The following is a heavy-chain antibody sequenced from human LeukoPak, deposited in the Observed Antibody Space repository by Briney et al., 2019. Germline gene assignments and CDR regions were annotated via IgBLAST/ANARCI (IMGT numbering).Heavy chain of an antibody. CDR3: AREGYCSGGSCYPGAFDI. CDR2: IYTSGST. CDR1: GGSISSYY. J-gene: IGHJ3*02. D-gene: IGHD2-15*01. Sequence: PSETLSLTCTVSGGSISSYYWSWIRQPAGKGLEWIGRIYTSGSTNYNPSLKSRVTMSVDTSKNQFSLKLSSVTAADTAVYYCAREGYCSGGSCYPGAFDIWGQGTMVTVSS. V-gene: IGHV4-4*07.